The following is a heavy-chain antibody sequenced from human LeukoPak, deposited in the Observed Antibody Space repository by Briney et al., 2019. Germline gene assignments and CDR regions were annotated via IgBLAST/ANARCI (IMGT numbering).Heavy chain of an antibody. V-gene: IGHV3-66*01. Sequence: GGSLRLXXXXXXXXXXXSXXSWVRQAPGKXLEWVSVLYSGGSIFYADSVKGRFTISRDISKNMLYLQVNSLRADDTAVYYCARGAISSWYEDWGQGTLVTVSS. CDR1: XXXXXXSX. D-gene: IGHD6-13*01. CDR3: ARGAISSWYED. J-gene: IGHJ4*02. CDR2: LYSGGSI.